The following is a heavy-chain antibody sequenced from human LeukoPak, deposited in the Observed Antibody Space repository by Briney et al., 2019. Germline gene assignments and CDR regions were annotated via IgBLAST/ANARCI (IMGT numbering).Heavy chain of an antibody. CDR1: GFTFSNAW. J-gene: IGHJ4*02. CDR2: IRYDGSNK. Sequence: GGSLRLSCAASGFTFSNAWMSWVRQAPGKGLEWVAFIRYDGSNKYYADSVKGRFTISRDNSKNTLYLQMNSLRAEDTAVYYCAKDLITWGQGALVTVSS. V-gene: IGHV3-30*02. CDR3: AKDLIT. D-gene: IGHD3-22*01.